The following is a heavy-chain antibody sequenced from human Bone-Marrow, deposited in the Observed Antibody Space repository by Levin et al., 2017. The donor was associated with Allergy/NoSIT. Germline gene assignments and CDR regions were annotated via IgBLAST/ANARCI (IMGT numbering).Heavy chain of an antibody. V-gene: IGHV4-59*01. CDR2: IYSSGDT. CDR3: ARQGTGTSSSDY. J-gene: IGHJ4*02. D-gene: IGHD6-13*01. CDR1: GGSISGYY. Sequence: ESLKISCTVSGGSISGYYGTWIRQPPGKGLEWIGYIYSSGDTNYSPSLRSRVTMSADTSKNQFSLKLTSVTAADTAVYYCARQGTGTSSSDYWGQGTLVTVSS.